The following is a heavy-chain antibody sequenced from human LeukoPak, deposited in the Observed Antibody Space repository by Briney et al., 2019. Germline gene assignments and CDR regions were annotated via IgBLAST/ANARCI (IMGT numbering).Heavy chain of an antibody. J-gene: IGHJ4*02. D-gene: IGHD2-15*01. Sequence: GRSLRLSCAASGFTFSNAWMSWVRQAPGKGLEWISYISSRSSTIYYADSVKGRFTISRDNAKNSLYLQMNSLRDEDTAVYYCARGCSGGSCFGDFDYWGQGTLGTVSS. CDR2: ISSRSSTI. V-gene: IGHV3-48*02. CDR3: ARGCSGGSCFGDFDY. CDR1: GFTFSNAW.